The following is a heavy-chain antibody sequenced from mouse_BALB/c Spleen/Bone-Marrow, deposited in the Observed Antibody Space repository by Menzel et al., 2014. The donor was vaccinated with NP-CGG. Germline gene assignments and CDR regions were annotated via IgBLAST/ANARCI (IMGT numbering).Heavy chain of an antibody. V-gene: IGHV1S56*01. D-gene: IGHD2-2*01. CDR2: IYPGNVNT. CDR1: GYTFTSYY. J-gene: IGHJ4*01. Sequence: VQLQQSGPELVKPGASVRISCKASGYTFTSYYIHWVKQRPGQGLEWIGWIYPGNVNTKYNEKFKGKATLTADKSSSTAYMQLSSLAAEDSAVYFCARGGGLRDAMGYWGQGTSVTVAS. CDR3: ARGGGLRDAMGY.